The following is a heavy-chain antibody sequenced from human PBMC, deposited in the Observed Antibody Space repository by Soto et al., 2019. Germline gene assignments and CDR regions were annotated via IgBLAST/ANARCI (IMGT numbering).Heavy chain of an antibody. J-gene: IGHJ5*02. CDR3: GRADGYRSSWGLFDP. V-gene: IGHV4-31*03. D-gene: IGHD2-2*01. CDR1: GGSISSGAYF. Sequence: QVQLQQSCPGLVKPSQTLSLTCTVPGGSISSGAYFWSGIRQQPGRGLEWIGYLYYRGSTYYNPSIKSRLTVSVDTSKNQFSLNLTSVTAADTAVYYCGRADGYRSSWGLFDPWGQGTLVNDTS. CDR2: LYYRGST.